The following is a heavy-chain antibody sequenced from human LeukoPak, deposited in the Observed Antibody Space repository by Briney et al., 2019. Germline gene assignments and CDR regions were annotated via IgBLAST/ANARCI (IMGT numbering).Heavy chain of an antibody. V-gene: IGHV4-4*07. CDR3: ARAQTYDSSGPYFDY. Sequence: PSETLSLTCTVSGGSISSFYWSWIRQPAGKGLEWIGRIYTSGSTNYNPSLKSRVTMSVDTSKNQFSLKLSSVTAADTAVYYCARAQTYDSSGPYFDYWGQGTLVTVSS. CDR2: IYTSGST. CDR1: GGSISSFY. D-gene: IGHD3-22*01. J-gene: IGHJ4*02.